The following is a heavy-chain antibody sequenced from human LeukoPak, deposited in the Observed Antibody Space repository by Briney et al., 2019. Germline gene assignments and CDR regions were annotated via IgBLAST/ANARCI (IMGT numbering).Heavy chain of an antibody. V-gene: IGHV3-30*02. CDR3: AKDYDYVWGSYRSNWFDP. CDR1: GFTFSRYG. J-gene: IGHJ5*02. Sequence: GGSLRLSCAASGFTFSRYGMHWVRQAPGKGLEWVAFIRYDGSNKYYADSVKGRFTISRDNSKNTVYLQMNSLRTEDTAVYYCAKDYDYVWGSYRSNWFDPWGQGTLVTVSS. D-gene: IGHD3-16*02. CDR2: IRYDGSNK.